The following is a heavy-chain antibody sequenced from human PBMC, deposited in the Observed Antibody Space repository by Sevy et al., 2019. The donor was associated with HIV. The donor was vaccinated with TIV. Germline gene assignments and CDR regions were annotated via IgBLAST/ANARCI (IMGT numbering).Heavy chain of an antibody. J-gene: IGHJ4*02. CDR1: GDSISSYY. CDR3: ARGLAYYFDY. D-gene: IGHD6-19*01. V-gene: IGHV4-59*01. CDR2: LYYSGLT. Sequence: SETLSLTCTVSGDSISSYYWSWIRQPPGKGLEWIGYLYYSGLTNYYPSLKSRVTISGDTSKNQFSLKLSSVTAADTAVSYCARGLAYYFDYWGQGTLVTVSS.